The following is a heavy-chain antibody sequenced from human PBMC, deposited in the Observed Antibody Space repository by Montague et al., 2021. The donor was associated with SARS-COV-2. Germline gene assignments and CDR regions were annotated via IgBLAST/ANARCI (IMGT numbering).Heavy chain of an antibody. CDR2: TYYRSKWYN. V-gene: IGHV6-1*01. CDR1: GDSVSRNSSA. J-gene: IGHJ4*02. CDR3: ARTSASSDY. D-gene: IGHD1-26*01. Sequence: CAISGDSVSRNSSAWNWMRQSPSRGLEWLGWTYYRSKWYNDYAVSVKSRITINPDTSKNQISLQLNSVTPEDTAVYYCARTSASSDYWGQGTLVTASS.